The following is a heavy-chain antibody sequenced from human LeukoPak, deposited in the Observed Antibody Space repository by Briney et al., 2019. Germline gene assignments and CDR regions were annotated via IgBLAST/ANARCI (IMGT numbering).Heavy chain of an antibody. CDR3: ARDTYYDFWSGYNPNYYMDV. Sequence: GGSLRLSCAASGFTFSSYWMSWVRQAPGKGLEWVANIKQDGSEKYYVDSVKGRFTISRDNAKNSLYLQMNSLRAEDTAVYYCARDTYYDFWSGYNPNYYMDVWGKGTTVTVSS. V-gene: IGHV3-7*01. CDR2: IKQDGSEK. J-gene: IGHJ6*03. D-gene: IGHD3-3*01. CDR1: GFTFSSYW.